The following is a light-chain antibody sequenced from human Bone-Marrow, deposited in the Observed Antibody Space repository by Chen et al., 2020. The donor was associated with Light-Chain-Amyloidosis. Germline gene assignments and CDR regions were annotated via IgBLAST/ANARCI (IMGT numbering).Light chain of an antibody. V-gene: IGLV3-21*02. J-gene: IGLJ3*02. CDR2: DDS. Sequence: SYVLTQPSSGSVAPGQTATIACGGNNIGSTSVHWYQQTPGQAPLLVVYDDSDLPSGIPERLSCSNSGNTATLTISRVEAGDEADYYCQVWDRSSDRPVFGGGTKLTVL. CDR1: NIGSTS. CDR3: QVWDRSSDRPV.